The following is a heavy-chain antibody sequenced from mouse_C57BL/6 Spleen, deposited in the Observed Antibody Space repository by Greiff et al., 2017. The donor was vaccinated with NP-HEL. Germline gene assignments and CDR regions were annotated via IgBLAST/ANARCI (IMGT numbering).Heavy chain of an antibody. Sequence: VQLQQPGAELVKPGASVKMSCKASGYTFTSYWITWVKQRPGQGLEWIGDIYPGSGSTNYNEKFTSKATLTVDTSSSTAYMQLSSLTSEDAAVYYGAGSSGYEIDYWGQGTTLTVSS. V-gene: IGHV1-55*01. J-gene: IGHJ2*01. CDR2: IYPGSGST. D-gene: IGHD3-2*02. CDR3: AGSSGYEIDY. CDR1: GYTFTSYW.